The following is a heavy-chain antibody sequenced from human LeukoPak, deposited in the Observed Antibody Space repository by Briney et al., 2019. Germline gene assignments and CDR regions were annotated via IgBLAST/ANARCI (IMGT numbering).Heavy chain of an antibody. V-gene: IGHV2-5*02. CDR2: IYWDDDK. CDR3: AHTRAWEYYYDSSGYYYAY. Sequence: SGPTLVNPTQTLTLTCTFSGFSLSTSGVGVGWIRQPPGKALEWLALIYWDDDKRYSPSLKSRLTITKDTSKNQVVLTMTNMDPVDTATYYCAHTRAWEYYYDSSGYYYAYWGQGTLVTVSS. CDR1: GFSLSTSGVG. D-gene: IGHD3-22*01. J-gene: IGHJ4*02.